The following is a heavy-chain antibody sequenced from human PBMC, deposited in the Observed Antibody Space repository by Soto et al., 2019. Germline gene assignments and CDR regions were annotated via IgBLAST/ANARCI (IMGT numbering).Heavy chain of an antibody. CDR3: AKREGNTYGLFH. D-gene: IGHD5-18*01. J-gene: IGHJ4*02. CDR1: GFSFSNYW. V-gene: IGHV3-74*01. CDR2: IKTDGSST. Sequence: EVQLVESGGGLVQPGGSLRLSCAASGFSFSNYWIHWFRQAPGKGLVWVSRIKTDGSSTDYAASVKGRFTISRDNAKNTLYLQMNSLTAEDTSVYYCAKREGNTYGLFHWGQGTLVTVSS.